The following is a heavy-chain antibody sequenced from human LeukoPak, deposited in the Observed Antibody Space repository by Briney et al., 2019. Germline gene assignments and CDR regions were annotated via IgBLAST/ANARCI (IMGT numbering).Heavy chain of an antibody. V-gene: IGHV1-18*01. CDR3: ARVSRGVNICDS. J-gene: IGHJ4*02. CDR2: ISAYNGDT. CDR1: GYTFTSFD. Sequence: SVKVSCKASGYTFTSFDISWVRQAPGQGLEWMGWISAYNGDTSYAQKLQDRVTMTTDTSTSTAYMELRSLRSDDTAVYYCARVSRGVNICDSWGQGTLVTVSS. D-gene: IGHD2/OR15-2a*01.